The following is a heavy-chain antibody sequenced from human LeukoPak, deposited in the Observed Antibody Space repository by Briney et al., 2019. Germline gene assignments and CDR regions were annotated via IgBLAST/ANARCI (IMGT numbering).Heavy chain of an antibody. CDR1: GFTFSNYW. V-gene: IGHV3-74*01. CDR2: ISSDGSST. J-gene: IGHJ4*02. CDR3: ARPMISVMSLGADF. D-gene: IGHD3/OR15-3a*01. Sequence: GGSLRLSCAVSGFTFSNYWMHWVRQAPGKGLMWVSCISSDGSSTNYADSVEGRFSISRDNAKNTLYLHMNSLRAEDTALYYCARPMISVMSLGADFWGQGSLVTVSS.